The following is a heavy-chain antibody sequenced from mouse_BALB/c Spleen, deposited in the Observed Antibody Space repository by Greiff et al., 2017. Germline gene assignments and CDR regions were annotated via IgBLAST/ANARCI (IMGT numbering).Heavy chain of an antibody. CDR3: ARSYGNYGDYAMDY. CDR2: INPYNDGT. V-gene: IGHV1-14*01. Sequence: LVESGPELVKPGASVKMSCKASGYTFTSYVMHWVKQKPGQGLEWIGYINPYNDGTKYNEKFKGKATLTSDKSSSTAYMELSSLTSEDSAVYYCARSYGNYGDYAMDYWGQGTSVTVSS. CDR1: GYTFTSYV. J-gene: IGHJ4*01. D-gene: IGHD2-1*01.